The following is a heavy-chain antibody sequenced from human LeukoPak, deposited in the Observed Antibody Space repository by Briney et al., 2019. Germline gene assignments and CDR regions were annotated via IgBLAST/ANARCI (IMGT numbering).Heavy chain of an antibody. Sequence: SETLSLTCTVSGGSISSSSYYWGWIRQPPGKGLEWIGSIYYSGSTYYNPSLKSRVTISVDTSKNQFSLKLSSVTAADTAVYYCARQDWGYWGQGTLVTVSS. J-gene: IGHJ4*02. CDR2: IYYSGST. V-gene: IGHV4-39*01. CDR1: GGSISSSSYY. D-gene: IGHD3-16*01. CDR3: ARQDWGY.